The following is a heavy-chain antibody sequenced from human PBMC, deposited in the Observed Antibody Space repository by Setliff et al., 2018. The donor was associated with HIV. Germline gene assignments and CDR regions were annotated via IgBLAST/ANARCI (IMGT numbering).Heavy chain of an antibody. CDR3: ARASYYYDSSGWVDY. D-gene: IGHD3-22*01. V-gene: IGHV3-48*04. Sequence: LRLSCAASGFTFDSYSIIWVRQAPGKGLEWVSYISGLGGGTIYYADSVRGRFTISRDNAKNSLYLQMNSLRAEDTAVYYCARASYYYDSSGWVDYWGQGTLVTVSS. CDR1: GFTFDSYS. J-gene: IGHJ4*02. CDR2: ISGLGGGTI.